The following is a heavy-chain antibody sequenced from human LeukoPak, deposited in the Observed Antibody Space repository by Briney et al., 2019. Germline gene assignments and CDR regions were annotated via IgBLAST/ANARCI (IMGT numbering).Heavy chain of an antibody. CDR1: GGSISSGDYY. V-gene: IGHV4-30-4*01. J-gene: IGHJ4*02. D-gene: IGHD3-22*01. CDR2: IYYSGST. Sequence: SETLSLTCTVSGGSISSGDYYWSWIRQPPGKGLEWIGYIYYSGSTYYNPSLKSRVTISVDTSKNQFSLKLSSVTAADTAVYYCARAPADGSGYYDYWGQGTLVTVSS. CDR3: ARAPADGSGYYDY.